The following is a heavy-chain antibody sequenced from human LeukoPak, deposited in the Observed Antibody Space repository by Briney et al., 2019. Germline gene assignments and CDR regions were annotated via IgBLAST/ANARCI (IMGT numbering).Heavy chain of an antibody. CDR3: ARGGSSWQFDY. Sequence: GASVKVSCKASGYTFIGYYMHWVRQAPGQGLEWMGWMNPSSGGTNYAQKFQGSVTMTRDTSISTAYMELSSLKSDDKAVYYCARGGSSWQFDYWGQGTLVTVSS. D-gene: IGHD6-13*01. CDR2: MNPSSGGT. CDR1: GYTFIGYY. V-gene: IGHV1-2*02. J-gene: IGHJ4*02.